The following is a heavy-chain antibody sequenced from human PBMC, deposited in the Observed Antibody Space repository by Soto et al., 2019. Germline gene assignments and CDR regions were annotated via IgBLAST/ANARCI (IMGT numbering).Heavy chain of an antibody. CDR1: GYTFTSFG. CDR2: ISAYNGNT. J-gene: IGHJ6*02. CDR3: ARGEGIAAAGLYYYYYYGMDV. D-gene: IGHD6-13*01. V-gene: IGHV1-18*01. Sequence: ASVKVSCKASGYTFTSFGISGVRQAPGQGLEWMGWISAYNGNTNYAQKVQGRVNMTTDTSTSTAYMELRSLRSDDTAVYYCARGEGIAAAGLYYYYYYGMDVWGQGTTVTVSS.